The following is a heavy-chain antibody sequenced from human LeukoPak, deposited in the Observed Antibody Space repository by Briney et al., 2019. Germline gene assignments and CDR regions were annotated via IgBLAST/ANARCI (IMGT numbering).Heavy chain of an antibody. CDR1: GYIFTGYY. J-gene: IGHJ4*02. CDR2: INPNSGGT. Sequence: GASVKVSCKASGYIFTGYYMHWVRQAPGQGLEWMGWINPNSGGTNSAQKFQGRVTMTRDTSTSTVYMELSSLRSEDTAVYYCASVLYCGADCYSGRYFFDYWGQGTLVTVSS. V-gene: IGHV1-2*02. D-gene: IGHD2-21*02. CDR3: ASVLYCGADCYSGRYFFDY.